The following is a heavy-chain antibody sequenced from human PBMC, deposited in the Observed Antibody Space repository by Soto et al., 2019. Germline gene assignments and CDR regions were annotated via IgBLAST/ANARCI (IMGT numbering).Heavy chain of an antibody. CDR1: GGTFSSYA. J-gene: IGHJ4*02. CDR3: AGNYDSSGYYYGPFGY. Sequence: SVKVSCKASGGTFSSYAISWVRQAPGQGLEWMGGIIPIFGTANYAQKFQGRVTITADESTSTAYMELSSLRSEDTAVYYCAGNYDSSGYYYGPFGYWGQGTLVTVSS. D-gene: IGHD3-22*01. CDR2: IIPIFGTA. V-gene: IGHV1-69*13.